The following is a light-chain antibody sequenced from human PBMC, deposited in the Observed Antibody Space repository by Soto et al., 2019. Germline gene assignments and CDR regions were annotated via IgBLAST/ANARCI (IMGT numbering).Light chain of an antibody. CDR2: STN. V-gene: IGLV8-61*01. CDR3: ALYLSSGTCV. J-gene: IGLJ1*01. Sequence: QTVVTQEPSFSVSPGGTVTLTCGLTSGSVSTNNYPSWYQQTPGQAPRTLVYSTNTRSSGVPDRFSGSILGNKAALTITGAQAEDEGDYYCALYLSSGTCVFGSGTKVTVL. CDR1: SGSVSTNNY.